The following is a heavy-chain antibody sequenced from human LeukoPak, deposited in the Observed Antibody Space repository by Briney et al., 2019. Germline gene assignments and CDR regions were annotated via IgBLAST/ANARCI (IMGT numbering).Heavy chain of an antibody. J-gene: IGHJ4*02. Sequence: GGSLRLSCAASGFTFSIYGMYWVRQAPGKGLEWVAFIRYDGSNKYYEDSVKGRFTISRDNSKNTLYLQMNSLRAEDTAVYYCAKGAAGYDSSGYYAFDYWGQGTLVTASS. CDR1: GFTFSIYG. V-gene: IGHV3-30*02. CDR2: IRYDGSNK. CDR3: AKGAAGYDSSGYYAFDY. D-gene: IGHD3-22*01.